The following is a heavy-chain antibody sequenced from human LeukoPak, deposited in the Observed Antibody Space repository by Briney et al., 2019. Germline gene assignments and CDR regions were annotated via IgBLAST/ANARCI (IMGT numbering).Heavy chain of an antibody. CDR2: INHSGST. Sequence: SETLSLTCAVYGGSFSGYYWTWIRQPPGKGLEWIGEINHSGSTNYNPSLKSRVTISVDTSKNQFSLKLSSVTAADTAVYYCARDKYYYDSSGYYYFDYWGQGTLVTVSS. V-gene: IGHV4-34*01. J-gene: IGHJ4*02. D-gene: IGHD3-22*01. CDR3: ARDKYYYDSSGYYYFDY. CDR1: GGSFSGYY.